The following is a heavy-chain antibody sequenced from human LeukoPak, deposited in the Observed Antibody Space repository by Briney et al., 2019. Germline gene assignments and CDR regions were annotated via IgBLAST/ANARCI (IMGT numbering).Heavy chain of an antibody. Sequence: PGGSLRLSCAASGFTFSTLGIHWVRQAPGRGLEWVAFIRYDGTNRFYADSVKGRFTISRDNSKNTVFLQMNSLRTEDTAVYYCAKDLGGTFRDYWGQGTLVTVSS. CDR2: IRYDGTNR. J-gene: IGHJ4*02. CDR1: GFTFSTLG. D-gene: IGHD1-26*01. CDR3: AKDLGGTFRDY. V-gene: IGHV3-30*02.